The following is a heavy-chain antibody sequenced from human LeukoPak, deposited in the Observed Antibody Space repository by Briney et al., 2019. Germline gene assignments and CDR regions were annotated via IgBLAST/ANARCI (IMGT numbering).Heavy chain of an antibody. CDR1: GFNFSHYG. V-gene: IGHV3-30*19. J-gene: IGHJ4*02. CDR3: ARSAGYCSSTSCYYYDY. D-gene: IGHD2-2*01. CDR2: ISYDGSNE. Sequence: GGSLRLSCAASGFNFSHYGMHWVRQAPGKGLEWVAVISYDGSNEYYADSVKGRFTISRDNSKNTLYLQMNSLRAEDTAVYYCARSAGYCSSTSCYYYDYWGQGTLVTVSS.